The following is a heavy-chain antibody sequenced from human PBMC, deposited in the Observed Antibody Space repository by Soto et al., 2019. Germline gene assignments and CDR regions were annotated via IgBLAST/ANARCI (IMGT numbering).Heavy chain of an antibody. J-gene: IGHJ4*02. D-gene: IGHD6-13*01. V-gene: IGHV4-31*03. CDR3: ARGPGSSWYTY. Sequence: SETLSLTCTVSGCSISSGGYYWSWIRQHPGKGLEWIGYIYYSGSTYYNPSLKSRVTISVDTSKNQFSLKLSSVTAADTAVYYCARGPGSSWYTYWGQGTLVTVSS. CDR2: IYYSGST. CDR1: GCSISSGGYY.